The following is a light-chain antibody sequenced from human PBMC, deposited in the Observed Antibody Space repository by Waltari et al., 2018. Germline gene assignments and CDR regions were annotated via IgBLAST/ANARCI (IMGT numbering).Light chain of an antibody. Sequence: HSALTQPPSVSGSPGQSVTISCTGTTNDISTYNRVSWYQQAPGTAPNLILYEVINRPSGVPDRFSGSKSGGTASLTISGLQAEDEADYYCTSYTVSDFYVFGSVTKVTVL. V-gene: IGLV2-18*02. CDR3: TSYTVSDFYV. CDR1: TNDISTYNR. J-gene: IGLJ1*01. CDR2: EVI.